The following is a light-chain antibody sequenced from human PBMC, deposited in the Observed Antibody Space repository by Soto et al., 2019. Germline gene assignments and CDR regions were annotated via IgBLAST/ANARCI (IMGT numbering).Light chain of an antibody. Sequence: EIVLTQSPATLSLSPGERATLSCRASQSVSSYLAWYQQKRGQAPRLLIYDASNRATGIPARFSGSGSGTDFSLTISRLEPEDFAVDYCQQYGNSPWTFGQGTKVDIK. V-gene: IGKV3-11*01. CDR2: DAS. J-gene: IGKJ1*01. CDR1: QSVSSY. CDR3: QQYGNSPWT.